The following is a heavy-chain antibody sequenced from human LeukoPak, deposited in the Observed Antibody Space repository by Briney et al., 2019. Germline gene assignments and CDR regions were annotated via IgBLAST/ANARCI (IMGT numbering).Heavy chain of an antibody. J-gene: IGHJ4*02. CDR1: GGSISSYY. CDR3: ARRGY. CDR2: IYYSGYT. Sequence: ETLSLTCTVSGGSISSYYWSWIRQPPGKGLEWIGYIYYSGYTNYNPSLKSRVTISVDTSKNQFSLKLSSVTAADTAVYYCARRGYWGQGTLVTVSS. V-gene: IGHV4-59*01. D-gene: IGHD2-15*01.